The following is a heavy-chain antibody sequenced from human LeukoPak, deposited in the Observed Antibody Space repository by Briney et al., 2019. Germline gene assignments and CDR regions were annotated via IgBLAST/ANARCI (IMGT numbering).Heavy chain of an antibody. V-gene: IGHV1-24*01. CDR2: FDPEDGET. J-gene: IGHJ3*02. D-gene: IGHD3-10*01. CDR1: GYTLTELS. CDR3: ATSPITMVRGVIITGNDAFDI. Sequence: ASVKVSCKASGYTLTELSMHWMRQAPGKGLEWMGGFDPEDGETIYAQKFQGRVTMTEDTSTDTAYMELSSLRSEDTAVYYCATSPITMVRGVIITGNDAFDIWGQGTMVTVSS.